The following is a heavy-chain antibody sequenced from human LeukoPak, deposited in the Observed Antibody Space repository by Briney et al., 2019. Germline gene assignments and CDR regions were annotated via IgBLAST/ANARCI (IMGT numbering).Heavy chain of an antibody. CDR2: ISAYNGNT. J-gene: IGHJ4*02. Sequence: ASVKVSCKASGGTFSSHAISWVRQAPGQGLEWMGWISAYNGNTNYAQKLQGRVTMTTDTSTSTAYMELRSLRSDDTAVYYCARDWAEGSYGPDYWGQGTLVTVSS. CDR1: GGTFSSHA. CDR3: ARDWAEGSYGPDY. V-gene: IGHV1-18*01. D-gene: IGHD5-18*01.